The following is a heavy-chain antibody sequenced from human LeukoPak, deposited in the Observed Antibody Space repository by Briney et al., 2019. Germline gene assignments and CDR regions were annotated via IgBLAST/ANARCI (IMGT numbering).Heavy chain of an antibody. CDR1: EYIFSNSL. Sequence: ASVKVSCRASEYIFSNSLMHWVRQAPGQGLEWMGVVNPSDTSTTYAQSLQGRVTMTRDTSTSTVYTDLSGLRSEDTAMYYCVRENIAVPGPAFDYWGQGTLVTVSS. CDR2: VNPSDTST. V-gene: IGHV1-46*04. J-gene: IGHJ4*02. D-gene: IGHD6-19*01. CDR3: VRENIAVPGPAFDY.